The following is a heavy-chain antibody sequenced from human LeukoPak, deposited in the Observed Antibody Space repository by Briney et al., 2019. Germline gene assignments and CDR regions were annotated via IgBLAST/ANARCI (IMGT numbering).Heavy chain of an antibody. CDR1: GFTFSSYW. D-gene: IGHD6-19*01. Sequence: GGSLRLSCAASGFTFSSYWMHWVRQAPGKGLVWVSRINSDGSSTSYADSVKGRFTISRDNAKNTLYLQMNSLRAEGTAVYYCARDSEAGTLLYYFDYWGQGTLVTVSS. V-gene: IGHV3-74*01. J-gene: IGHJ4*02. CDR3: ARDSEAGTLLYYFDY. CDR2: INSDGSST.